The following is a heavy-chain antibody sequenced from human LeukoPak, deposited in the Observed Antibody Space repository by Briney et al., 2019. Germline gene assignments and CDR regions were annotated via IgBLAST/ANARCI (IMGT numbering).Heavy chain of an antibody. CDR3: ARGGTHYYDSSAYYSP. CDR2: TRNKANSYST. D-gene: IGHD3-22*01. CDR1: GFTFSDHY. Sequence: PGGSLRLSCAASGFTFSDHYMDWVRQAPGKGLEWVGRTRNKANSYSTEDAASVKGRFTISRDESKNSLYLQMNSLKTEDTAVYYCARGGTHYYDSSAYYSPWGQGTLVTVSS. V-gene: IGHV3-72*01. J-gene: IGHJ5*02.